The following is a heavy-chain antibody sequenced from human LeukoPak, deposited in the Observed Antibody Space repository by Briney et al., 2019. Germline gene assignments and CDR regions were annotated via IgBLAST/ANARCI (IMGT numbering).Heavy chain of an antibody. V-gene: IGHV4-39*01. Sequence: SETLSLTCTVSGGSISSSSYYWGWIRQPPGHGLEWIGSVYYSGSTYYNPSLKSRVTISVDTSKNQFSLKLSSVTAADTAVYYCARHYCSSTSCNFDYWGQGNMVTVSS. J-gene: IGHJ4*02. D-gene: IGHD2-2*01. CDR2: VYYSGST. CDR1: GGSISSSSYY. CDR3: ARHYCSSTSCNFDY.